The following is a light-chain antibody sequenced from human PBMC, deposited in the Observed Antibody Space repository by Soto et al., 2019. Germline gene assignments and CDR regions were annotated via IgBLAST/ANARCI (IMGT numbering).Light chain of an antibody. Sequence: IVLTQSTATLSLSPGERATLSCSASQSVSSYLAWYQQNPGQAPRLLIYDASNRATGIPARFSGSGSGTDCTLTISSLEPEDFAVYYGQQRSNWPRTFGQGPKVEIK. CDR1: QSVSSY. V-gene: IGKV3-11*01. CDR2: DAS. CDR3: QQRSNWPRT. J-gene: IGKJ1*01.